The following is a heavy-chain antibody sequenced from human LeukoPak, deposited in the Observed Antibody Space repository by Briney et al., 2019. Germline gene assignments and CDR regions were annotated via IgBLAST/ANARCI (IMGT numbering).Heavy chain of an antibody. Sequence: SETLSLTCTVSGGSISSYYWSWIRQAPGKGLEWIGNIYYSGSTNYNPSLKTRVTVSVDTSKNQFSLKLSSVTAADTAVYYCARHGTLGSTTYPLDYWGQGTLVTVSS. CDR3: ARHGTLGSTTYPLDY. J-gene: IGHJ4*02. CDR2: IYYSGST. D-gene: IGHD1-26*01. CDR1: GGSISSYY. V-gene: IGHV4-59*08.